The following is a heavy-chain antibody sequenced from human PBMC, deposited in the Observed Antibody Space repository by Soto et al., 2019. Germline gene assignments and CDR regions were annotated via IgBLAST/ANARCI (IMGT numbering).Heavy chain of an antibody. Sequence: SVKVSCKASGGTFSSYAISWVRQAPGQGLEWMGGIIPIFGTANYAQKFQGRVTITADESTSTAYMELSSLRSEDTAVYYCARANVRYGSSSPLDYWGQGTLVTVSP. CDR2: IIPIFGTA. V-gene: IGHV1-69*13. D-gene: IGHD6-6*01. J-gene: IGHJ4*02. CDR1: GGTFSSYA. CDR3: ARANVRYGSSSPLDY.